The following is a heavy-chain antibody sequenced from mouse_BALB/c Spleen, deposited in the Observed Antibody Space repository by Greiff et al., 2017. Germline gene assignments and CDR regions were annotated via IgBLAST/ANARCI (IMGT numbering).Heavy chain of an antibody. V-gene: IGHV1-4*02. CDR1: GYTFTSYT. J-gene: IGHJ4*01. CDR3: ARGELYAMDY. Sequence: QVQLQQSAAELARPGASVKMSCKASGYTFTSYTMHWVKQRPGQGLEWIGYINPSSGYTEYNQKFKDKTTLTADKSSSTAYMQLSSLTSEDSAVYYCARGELYAMDYWGQGTSVTVSS. CDR2: INPSSGYT.